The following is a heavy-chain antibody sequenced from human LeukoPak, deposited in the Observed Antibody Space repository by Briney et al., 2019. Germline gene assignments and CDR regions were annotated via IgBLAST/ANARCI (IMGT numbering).Heavy chain of an antibody. CDR3: ARRVAVAGTIDY. D-gene: IGHD6-19*01. V-gene: IGHV4-59*08. J-gene: IGHJ4*02. Sequence: SETLSLTCTVSGGSISTYYWSWIWQPPGKGLEWIGYIYYTGSTNYNPSLKSRVTISVDTSKNQFSLKLSSVTAADTAVYYCARRVAVAGTIDYWGQGTLVTVSS. CDR1: GGSISTYY. CDR2: IYYTGST.